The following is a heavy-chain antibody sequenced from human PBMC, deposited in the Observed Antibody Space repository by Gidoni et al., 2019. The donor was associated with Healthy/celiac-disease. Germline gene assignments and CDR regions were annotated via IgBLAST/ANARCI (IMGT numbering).Heavy chain of an antibody. Sequence: QLQLQESGPGLVKPSETLSLTCTVSGGSISSSSYYWVWIRQPPGKGLEWIGSIYYSGSTYYNPSLKSRVTISVDTSKNQFSLKLSSVTAADTAVYYCARLLIAAAGDAFDIWGQGTMVTVSS. CDR1: GGSISSSSYY. CDR3: ARLLIAAAGDAFDI. V-gene: IGHV4-39*01. J-gene: IGHJ3*02. D-gene: IGHD6-13*01. CDR2: IYYSGST.